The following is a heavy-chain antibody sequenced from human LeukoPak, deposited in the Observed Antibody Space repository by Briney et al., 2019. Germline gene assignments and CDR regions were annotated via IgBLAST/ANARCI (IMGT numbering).Heavy chain of an antibody. CDR1: GYTFTGYY. CDR3: ARDRIAARRLAFDI. Sequence: ASVKVSCKASGYTFTGYYMHWVRQAPGQGLEWMGWINPNSGGTNYAQKFQGRVTMTRDTSISTAYMELSRLRSDDTAVYYCARDRIAARRLAFDIWGQGTMVTVSS. V-gene: IGHV1-2*02. J-gene: IGHJ3*02. CDR2: INPNSGGT. D-gene: IGHD6-6*01.